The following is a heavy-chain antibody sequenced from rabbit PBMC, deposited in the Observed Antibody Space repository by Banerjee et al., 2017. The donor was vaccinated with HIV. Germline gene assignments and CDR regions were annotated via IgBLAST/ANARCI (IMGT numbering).Heavy chain of an antibody. CDR3: ARDYTYGYAGHYYGNL. J-gene: IGHJ4*01. CDR1: GIDFSSYYY. Sequence: QSLEESGGDLVKPEGSLTLTCTASGIDFSSYYYMCWVRQAPGKGLEWIACIDAGSSGSTYYASGAKGRFSISKSSSTTVTLQMTSLTAADAATYFCARDYTYGYAGHYYGNLWGPGTLVTVS. V-gene: IGHV1S40*01. D-gene: IGHD6-1*01. CDR2: IDAGSSGST.